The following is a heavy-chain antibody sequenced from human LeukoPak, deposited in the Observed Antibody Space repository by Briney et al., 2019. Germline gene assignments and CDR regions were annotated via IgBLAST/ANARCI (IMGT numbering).Heavy chain of an antibody. D-gene: IGHD6-13*01. V-gene: IGHV4-39*01. CDR1: GGSISSSSYD. Sequence: SETLSLTCAVSGGSISSSSYDWGWIRQPPGQGLEWMGRIYYSGSTYYNPSLKSRVTIPVDTSKNQCSLKLSSVPAADTDVYYCASLPGAAAGTGRFFYYFDYWGRGTLVTVSS. CDR3: ASLPGAAAGTGRFFYYFDY. CDR2: IYYSGST. J-gene: IGHJ4*02.